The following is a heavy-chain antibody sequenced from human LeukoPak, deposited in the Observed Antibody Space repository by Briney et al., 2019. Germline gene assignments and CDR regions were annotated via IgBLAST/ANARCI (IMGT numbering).Heavy chain of an antibody. V-gene: IGHV4-59*01. CDR1: GGSISSYY. Sequence: SETLSLTCTVSGGSISSYYWSWLRQPPGKGLEWIGYIYYSGSTNYNPSLKSRVTISVDTSKEQYPLERSCVAAAVTAEYCYARDHYVSRGFDPWRQGTLVSVSS. J-gene: IGHJ5*02. D-gene: IGHD3-16*01. CDR3: ARDHYVSRGFDP. CDR2: IYYSGST.